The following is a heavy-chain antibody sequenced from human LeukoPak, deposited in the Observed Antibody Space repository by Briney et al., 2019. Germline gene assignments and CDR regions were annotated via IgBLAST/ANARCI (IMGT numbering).Heavy chain of an antibody. D-gene: IGHD2-15*01. CDR3: ARRGCGGVGCYYFDY. J-gene: IGHJ4*01. CDR1: GYSFTSYW. Sequence: GESLRISCKGSGYSFTSYWISWVRQMPGKGLEWMGIIYPGDSDTRYNPSFQGQVTISADKSISTAYLQWSSLKASDTAVYYCARRGCGGVGCYYFDYWGHGTLVTVSS. V-gene: IGHV5-51*01. CDR2: IYPGDSDT.